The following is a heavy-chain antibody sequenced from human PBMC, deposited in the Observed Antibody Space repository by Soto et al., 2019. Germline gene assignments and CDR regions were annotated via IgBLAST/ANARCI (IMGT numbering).Heavy chain of an antibody. V-gene: IGHV3-30*18. CDR3: AKDRVGGTFYTPLAF. CDR2: ITYDGSFQ. CDR1: GFNFDNYG. D-gene: IGHD1-7*01. J-gene: IGHJ4*02. Sequence: GGSLRLSCQASGFNFDNYGMHWVRQAPGKGLEWVAVITYDGSFQYYADSVKGRFTISRDNSKNTVSLHLNTLKPEDTAVYHCAKDRVGGTFYTPLAFWGRGTLVTVSS.